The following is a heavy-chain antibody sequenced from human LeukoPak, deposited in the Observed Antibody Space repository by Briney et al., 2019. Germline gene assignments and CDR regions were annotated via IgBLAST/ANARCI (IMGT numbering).Heavy chain of an antibody. CDR2: IIPIFGTA. V-gene: IGHV1-69*13. D-gene: IGHD3-22*01. Sequence: GASVKVSYKASGGTFSSYAISWVRQAPGQGLEWMGGIIPIFGTANYAQKFQGRVTITADESTSTAYMELSSLRSEDTAVYYCARDSPITMIVVANYYYGMDVWGQGTTVTVSS. CDR3: ARDSPITMIVVANYYYGMDV. J-gene: IGHJ6*02. CDR1: GGTFSSYA.